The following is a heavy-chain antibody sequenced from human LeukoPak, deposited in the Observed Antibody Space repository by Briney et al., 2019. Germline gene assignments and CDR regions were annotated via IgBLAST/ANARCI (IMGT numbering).Heavy chain of an antibody. CDR3: ARRSGYSYGHNFDY. Sequence: SETLSLTCTVSGGSISSYYWSWIRQPPGKGLEWIGYIYYSGSTNYNPSLKSRVTISVGTSKNQFSLKLSSVTAADTAVYYCARRSGYSYGHNFDYWGQGTLVTVSS. CDR1: GGSISSYY. J-gene: IGHJ4*02. CDR2: IYYSGST. D-gene: IGHD5-18*01. V-gene: IGHV4-59*08.